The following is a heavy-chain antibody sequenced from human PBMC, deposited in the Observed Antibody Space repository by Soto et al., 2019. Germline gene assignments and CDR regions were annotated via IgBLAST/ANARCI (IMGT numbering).Heavy chain of an antibody. CDR3: ARGGHSNGRNPYFGMDV. J-gene: IGHJ6*02. Sequence: GGSLRLSCAATGFSVSNNYMNWVRQAPGKGLEWVSGIYSGGSTFYADSVKGRFTISRDNSKNTLDLQMNSLRAEDTAVYYCARGGHSNGRNPYFGMDVWGQGTTVTVSS. V-gene: IGHV3-53*01. CDR1: GFSVSNNY. CDR2: IYSGGST. D-gene: IGHD3-22*01.